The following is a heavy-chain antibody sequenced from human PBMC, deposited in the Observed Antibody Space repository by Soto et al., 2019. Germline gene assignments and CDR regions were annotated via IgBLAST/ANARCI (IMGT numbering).Heavy chain of an antibody. V-gene: IGHV3-74*01. CDR1: GFTFTNYW. J-gene: IGHJ6*02. D-gene: IGHD3-16*01. CDR3: ARGVRKYYAMDV. Sequence: EVQLVESGGGLVQPGGSLRLSCVASGFTFTNYWVHWVRQAPGRGLVWVSRINGDGSSRFYADSVRGRFTIARDNAENTLYLQMNRMRDEDTAVYYCARGVRKYYAMDVWGQGTTVTVSS. CDR2: INGDGSSR.